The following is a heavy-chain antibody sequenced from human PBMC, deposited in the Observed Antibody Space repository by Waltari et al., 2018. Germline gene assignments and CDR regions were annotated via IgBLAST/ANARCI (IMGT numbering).Heavy chain of an antibody. J-gene: IGHJ4*02. CDR3: ARDTQQQLGLFDY. V-gene: IGHV3-48*03. CDR2: IISSGDGT. Sequence: EVQLVESGGGLVQPGGSLRLSCAASGFPLSSYEMNWVRQAPGRGMELVSYIISSGDGTYYADSVKGRFTISRDNAKNSLYLQMNSLRVEDTAVYYCARDTQQQLGLFDYWGQGTLVTVSS. CDR1: GFPLSSYE. D-gene: IGHD6-13*01.